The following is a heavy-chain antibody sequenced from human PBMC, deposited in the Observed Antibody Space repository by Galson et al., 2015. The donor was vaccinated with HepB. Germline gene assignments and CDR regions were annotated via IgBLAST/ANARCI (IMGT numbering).Heavy chain of an antibody. D-gene: IGHD4-11*01. V-gene: IGHV3-48*01. CDR2: ISSSSSTI. Sequence: SLRLSCAASGFTFSSYSMNWVRQAPGKGLEWVSYISSSSSTIYYADSVKGRFTISRDNAKNSLYLQMNSLRAEDTAVYYCARSGSNFADYFDYWGQGTLVTVSS. CDR1: GFTFSSYS. J-gene: IGHJ4*02. CDR3: ARSGSNFADYFDY.